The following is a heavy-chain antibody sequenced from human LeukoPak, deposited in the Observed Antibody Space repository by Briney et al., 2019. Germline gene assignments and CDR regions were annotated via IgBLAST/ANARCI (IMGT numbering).Heavy chain of an antibody. CDR2: ISGSGGST. J-gene: IGHJ3*02. V-gene: IGHV3-23*01. CDR1: GFTFSSYA. D-gene: IGHD6-19*01. CDR3: AKDTQWLLREDDAFDI. Sequence: GGSLRLSCAASGFTFSSYAMSWVRQAPGKGLEWVSAISGSGGSTYYADSEKGRFTISRDNSKNTLYLQMNSLRAEDTAVYYCAKDTQWLLREDDAFDIWGQGTMVTVSS.